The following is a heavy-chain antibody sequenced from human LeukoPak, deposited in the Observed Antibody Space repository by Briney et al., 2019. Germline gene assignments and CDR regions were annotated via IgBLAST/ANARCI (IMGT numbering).Heavy chain of an antibody. Sequence: PGRSLRLSCAAPGFFVRAYHMTWIRQAPGKGLEWISSIISSSSDTNYADSVWGRITVSRDSAQNSRHRQMYSLRADDSAVYYCARVGHNHAFDIWGQGTVVTVSS. CDR2: IISSSSDT. J-gene: IGHJ3*02. D-gene: IGHD1-1*01. CDR3: ARVGHNHAFDI. V-gene: IGHV3-11*03. CDR1: GFFVRAYH.